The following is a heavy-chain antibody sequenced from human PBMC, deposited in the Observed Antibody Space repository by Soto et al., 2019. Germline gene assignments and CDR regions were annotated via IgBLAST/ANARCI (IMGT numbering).Heavy chain of an antibody. V-gene: IGHV4-59*01. CDR1: GGSISSYY. CDR3: ARDCRGRCSSSHLGRFDP. J-gene: IGHJ5*02. CDR2: IYHSGST. Sequence: SETLSLTCTVSGGSISSYYWRWIRQPPGTGLEWIGYIYHSGSTNYNPSLKSRVTISVDTSKNQFSLKLSSVTAADTAVYYCARDCRGRCSSSHLGRFDPWGQGTLVTVSS. D-gene: IGHD6-13*01.